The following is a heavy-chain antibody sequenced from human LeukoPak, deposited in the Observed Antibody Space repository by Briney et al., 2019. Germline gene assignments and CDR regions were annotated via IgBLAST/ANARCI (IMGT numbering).Heavy chain of an antibody. Sequence: ASVKVSCKASGGTFSSYAISWVRQAPGQGLEWMGMIYPRDGSTSYAQKFQGRVTVTRDTSTSTVHMELSGLRSEDTTVYYCARDQEGFDYWGQGTLVTVSS. CDR2: IYPRDGST. CDR3: ARDQEGFDY. CDR1: GGTFSSYA. V-gene: IGHV1-46*01. J-gene: IGHJ4*02.